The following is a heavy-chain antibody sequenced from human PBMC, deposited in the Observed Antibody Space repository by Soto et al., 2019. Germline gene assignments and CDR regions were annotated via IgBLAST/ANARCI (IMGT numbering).Heavy chain of an antibody. D-gene: IGHD2-15*01. CDR1: GFTFSIYA. CDR3: ARDPQGYCSGGSCYSNWFDP. J-gene: IGHJ5*02. V-gene: IGHV3-30-3*01. Sequence: GGSLRLSCAASGFTFSIYAMHWVRQAPGKGLEWVAVTSYDGSNKYYADSVKGRFTISRDNSKNTLYLQMNSLRPEDTAVYYCARDPQGYCSGGSCYSNWFDPWGQGTLVTVSS. CDR2: TSYDGSNK.